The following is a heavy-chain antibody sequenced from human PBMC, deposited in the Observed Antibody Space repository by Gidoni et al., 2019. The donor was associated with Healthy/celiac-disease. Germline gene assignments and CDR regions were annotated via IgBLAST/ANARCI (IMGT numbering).Heavy chain of an antibody. Sequence: EVQLVESGGGLVQPGRSLRLSCAASGFTFDDYALHWVRQAPGKGLEWVSGISWNSGSIGYADSVKGRFTISRDNAKNSLYLQMNSLRAEDTALYYCAKARGGARYSDGTYFDYWGQGTLVTVSS. CDR1: GFTFDDYA. J-gene: IGHJ4*02. D-gene: IGHD5-18*01. CDR2: ISWNSGSI. V-gene: IGHV3-9*01. CDR3: AKARGGARYSDGTYFDY.